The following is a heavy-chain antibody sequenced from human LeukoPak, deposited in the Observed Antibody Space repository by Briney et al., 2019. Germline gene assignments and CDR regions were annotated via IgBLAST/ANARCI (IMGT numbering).Heavy chain of an antibody. CDR1: GYTFTGYY. D-gene: IGHD2-15*01. Sequence: GASVKVSCKASGYTFTGYYMHWVRQAPGQGLEWMGWINPNSGGTNYAQKFQGRVTMTRDTSISTAYMELSRLRSDVTAVYYCARDPIVVVAATRAFDIWGQGTMVTVSS. V-gene: IGHV1-2*02. CDR2: INPNSGGT. CDR3: ARDPIVVVAATRAFDI. J-gene: IGHJ3*02.